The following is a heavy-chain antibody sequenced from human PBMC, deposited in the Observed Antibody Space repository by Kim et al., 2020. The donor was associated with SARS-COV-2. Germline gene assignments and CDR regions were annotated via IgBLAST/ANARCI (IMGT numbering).Heavy chain of an antibody. J-gene: IGHJ5*02. V-gene: IGHV1-8*01. Sequence: ASVKVSCKASGYTFTSYDINWVRQATGQGLEWMGWMNPNSGNTGYAQKFQGRVTMTRNTSISTAYMELSSLRSEDTAVYYCARVSSLTIFGVVVWFDPWGQGTLVTVSS. CDR3: ARVSSLTIFGVVVWFDP. D-gene: IGHD3-3*01. CDR1: GYTFTSYD. CDR2: MNPNSGNT.